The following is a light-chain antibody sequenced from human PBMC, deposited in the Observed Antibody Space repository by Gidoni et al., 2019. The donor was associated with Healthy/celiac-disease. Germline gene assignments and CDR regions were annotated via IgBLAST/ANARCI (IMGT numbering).Light chain of an antibody. CDR1: QSVSSSY. CDR3: QQYGSSPPT. CDR2: GAS. J-gene: IGKJ2*01. V-gene: IGKV3-20*01. Sequence: EIVLTQSPGTLSLSPGESATLSCRASQSVSSSYLAWYQQKPGQAPRLLIYGASSRATGIPDRFSGSGSGTDFTLTISRLEPEDFAVYYCQQYGSSPPTFXQXTKLEIK.